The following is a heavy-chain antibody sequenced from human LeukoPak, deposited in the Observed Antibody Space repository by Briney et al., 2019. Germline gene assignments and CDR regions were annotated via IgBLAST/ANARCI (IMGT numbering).Heavy chain of an antibody. CDR3: ARRAMSGVEILFYVDV. Sequence: SGTLSLTCSVSGASITTNNWWSWVRQPPGKGLEWIGEIFHSGSANYNLSLQSRVSMSLNKSKSQFSLKLNSVTAADTAVYYCARRAMSGVEILFYVDVWGKGTTVIVSS. CDR2: IFHSGSA. CDR1: GASITTNNW. D-gene: IGHD1-14*01. J-gene: IGHJ6*03. V-gene: IGHV4-4*02.